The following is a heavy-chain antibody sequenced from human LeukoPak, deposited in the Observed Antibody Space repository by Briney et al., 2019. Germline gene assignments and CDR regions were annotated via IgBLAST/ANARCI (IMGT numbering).Heavy chain of an antibody. CDR3: TVAGIVGFFDY. D-gene: IGHD6-19*01. CDR1: GFTFSSYG. Sequence: PGGSLRLSCAASGFTFSSYGMHWVRQAPGKGLEWVAVISYDGSNKYYADSVKGRFTISRDNSKNTLYLQMNSLRAEDTAVYYCTVAGIVGFFDYWGQGTLVTASS. CDR2: ISYDGSNK. J-gene: IGHJ4*02. V-gene: IGHV3-30*03.